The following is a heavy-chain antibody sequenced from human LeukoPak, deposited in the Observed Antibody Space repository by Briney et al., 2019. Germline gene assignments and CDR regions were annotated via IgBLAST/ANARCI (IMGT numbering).Heavy chain of an antibody. CDR3: ARGSAAAGTDY. CDR1: GYTFTSYA. CDR2: INTNTGNP. J-gene: IGHJ4*02. Sequence: ASVKVSCKASGYTFTSYAMNWVRRAPGQGLEWMVWINTNTGNPTYAQGFTGRFVFSLDTSVSTAYLQISSLKAEDTAMYYCARGSAAAGTDYWGQGTLVTVSS. V-gene: IGHV7-4-1*02. D-gene: IGHD6-13*01.